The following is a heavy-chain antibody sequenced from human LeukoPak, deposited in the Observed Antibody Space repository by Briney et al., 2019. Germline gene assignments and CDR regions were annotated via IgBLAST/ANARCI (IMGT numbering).Heavy chain of an antibody. Sequence: SETLSLTCTVPGGSISSYYWSWIRQPPGKGLEWIGYIYYSGSINYNPSLKSRVTISVDTSKNQFSLKLSSVTAADTAVYYCASTTGTTGGGLGAWGQGTLVTVSS. CDR2: IYYSGSI. V-gene: IGHV4-59*01. J-gene: IGHJ5*02. CDR1: GGSISSYY. CDR3: ASTTGTTGGGLGA. D-gene: IGHD1-7*01.